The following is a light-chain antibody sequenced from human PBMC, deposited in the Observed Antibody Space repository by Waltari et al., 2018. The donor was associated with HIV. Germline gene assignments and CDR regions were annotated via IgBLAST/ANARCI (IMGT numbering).Light chain of an antibody. CDR2: QNS. V-gene: IGLV3-1*01. CDR1: TLGDTY. Sequence: SYELTQPPSVSVSPGQTASITCSGDTLGDTYASWYQQKPGQSPVLVIHQNSKRPSGIPERFSGSNSGDTATLTISGTQAVDEADYYCQAWDSSSAVVFGGGTKLTVL. CDR3: QAWDSSSAVV. J-gene: IGLJ2*01.